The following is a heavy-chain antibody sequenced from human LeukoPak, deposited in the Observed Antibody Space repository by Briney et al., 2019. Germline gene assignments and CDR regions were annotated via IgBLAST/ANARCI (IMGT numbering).Heavy chain of an antibody. CDR3: AREPPLYCSGGSCYSI. V-gene: IGHV3-53*04. CDR1: GLTVSSNY. J-gene: IGHJ4*02. Sequence: GGSLRLSCAASGLTVSSNYMSWVRQAPGKGLEWVSVIYSGGSTYYADSVKGRFTISRHNSKNTLYLQMNSLRAEDTAVYYCAREPPLYCSGGSCYSIWGQGTLVTVSS. CDR2: IYSGGST. D-gene: IGHD2-15*01.